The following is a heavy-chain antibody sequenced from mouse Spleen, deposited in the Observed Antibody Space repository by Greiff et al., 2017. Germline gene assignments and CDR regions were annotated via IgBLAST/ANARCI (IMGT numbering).Heavy chain of an antibody. V-gene: IGHV1-64*01. CDR3: AQTAQAPFAY. CDR1: GDNFTSDW. J-gene: IGHJ3*01. Sequence: QVQLQQSGAELGKDGAEGKLSGKASGDNFTSDWMHWVKQRQGQGREGIGMRYPNSGSTNYNEKFKSKATLTVDKSSSTAYMQLSSLTAEDSAVYYCAQTAQAPFAYWGQGTLVTVSA. D-gene: IGHD3-2*02. CDR2: RYPNSGST.